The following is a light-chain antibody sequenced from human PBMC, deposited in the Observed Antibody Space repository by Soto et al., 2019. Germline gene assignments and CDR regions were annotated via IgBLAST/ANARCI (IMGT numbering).Light chain of an antibody. J-gene: IGLJ3*02. Sequence: QAVVTQEPSLTVSPGGTVTLTCGSSTGAVTSGLFPYWFRQTPGQAPRALIYDTGNKYSWTPARFSGSLLGGKAALTLSGAQPEDEADYYCLLSYSGNRVFGGGAKVTVL. CDR1: TGAVTSGLF. CDR2: DTG. CDR3: LLSYSGNRV. V-gene: IGLV7-46*01.